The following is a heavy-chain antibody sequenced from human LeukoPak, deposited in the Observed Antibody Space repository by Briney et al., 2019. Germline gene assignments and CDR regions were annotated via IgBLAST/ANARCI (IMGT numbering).Heavy chain of an antibody. CDR3: ARSQNYYGSGDY. CDR1: GDSVSNGNYY. CDR2: IYYTGKT. D-gene: IGHD3-10*01. V-gene: IGHV4-61*03. Sequence: SETLSLTCTVSGDSVSNGNYYWSWLRQPSGKALEWIGYIYYTGKTYYNPSLEGRVTILVDTSRNHFSVKLSSVTAADTAVYYCARSQNYYGSGDYWSQGPWSPSPQ. J-gene: IGHJ4*02.